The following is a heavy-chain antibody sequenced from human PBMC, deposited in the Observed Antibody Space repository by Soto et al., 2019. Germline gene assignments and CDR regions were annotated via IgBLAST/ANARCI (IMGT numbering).Heavy chain of an antibody. CDR1: GFTFSNYA. CDR2: ISANGRNA. Sequence: EVHLLESGGDVVQPGRSLRLSCAASGFTFSNYAMNWIRQAPGKGLEWLSSISANGRNAYYADSVKGRFTISRDRSKNTLYLQLDSLRVEDTAIYFCAKDQDTSGYYSVGDWGRGTLVTVSS. CDR3: AKDQDTSGYYSVGD. V-gene: IGHV3-23*01. J-gene: IGHJ4*02. D-gene: IGHD3-22*01.